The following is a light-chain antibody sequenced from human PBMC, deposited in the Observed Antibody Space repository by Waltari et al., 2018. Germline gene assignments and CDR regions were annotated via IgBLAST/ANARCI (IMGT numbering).Light chain of an antibody. V-gene: IGLV2-23*02. CDR3: CSYAGLGTYV. J-gene: IGLJ1*01. CDR2: EVT. CDR1: SSYVGNYNL. Sequence: QSGLTQPASVSGSPGQSITISCTGTSSYVGNYNLVAWYQHHPGKAPKLILYEVTKRTEGVSDRFSASKSANTASLTISGLQTEDEADYYCCSYAGLGTYVFGTGTKVTVL.